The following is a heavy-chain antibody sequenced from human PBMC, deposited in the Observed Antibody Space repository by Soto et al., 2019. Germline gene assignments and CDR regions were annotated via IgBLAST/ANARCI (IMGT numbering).Heavy chain of an antibody. V-gene: IGHV3-9*01. CDR3: AKDTTYLLTEISFDY. CDR2: ISWNSGNI. J-gene: IGHJ4*02. CDR1: GFTFDDYA. Sequence: DVQLVESGGGLVQPGRSLRLSCAASGFTFDDYAMHWVRQAPGKGLEWVSGISWNSGNIGYADSVKGRFTISRDNAKNSLYLQMNSLRAEDTALYYCAKDTTYLLTEISFDYWGQGTLVTVSS.